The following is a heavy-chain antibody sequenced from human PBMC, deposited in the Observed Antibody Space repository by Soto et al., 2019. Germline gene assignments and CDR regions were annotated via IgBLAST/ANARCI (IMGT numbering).Heavy chain of an antibody. D-gene: IGHD6-13*01. V-gene: IGHV4-59*01. J-gene: IGHJ6*01. Sequence: PSETLSLTCAVSGGAMSSYDWSWIRQPPGKGLEWIGYIYYSGSTNSNPSLKSRVTISVDTSKNQFSLKLSSVTAADTAVYYCARGDSSPPYYYFGMEVWGQGTTVTVS. CDR1: GGAMSSYD. CDR2: IYYSGST. CDR3: ARGDSSPPYYYFGMEV.